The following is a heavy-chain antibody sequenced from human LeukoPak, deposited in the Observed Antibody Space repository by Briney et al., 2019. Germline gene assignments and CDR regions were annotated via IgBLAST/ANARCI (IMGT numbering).Heavy chain of an antibody. Sequence: ASVKVSCKASGGTFSSYAISWVRQAPGQGLEWMGGIIPIFGTANYAQKFQGRVTITADESTSTAYMELSSLRSEDTAVYYCASGRLRSGWYAPEGDYWGQGTLVTVSS. J-gene: IGHJ4*02. CDR1: GGTFSSYA. CDR2: IIPIFGTA. D-gene: IGHD6-13*01. V-gene: IGHV1-69*13. CDR3: ASGRLRSGWYAPEGDY.